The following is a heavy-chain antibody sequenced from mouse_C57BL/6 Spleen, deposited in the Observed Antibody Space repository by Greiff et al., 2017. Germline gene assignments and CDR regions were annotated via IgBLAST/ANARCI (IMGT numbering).Heavy chain of an antibody. CDR1: GYTFTDYY. D-gene: IGHD2-4*01. V-gene: IGHV1-75*01. Sequence: VKLVESGPELVKPGASVKISCKASGYTFTDYYINWVKQRPGQGLEWIGWIFPGSGSTYYNEKFKGKATLTVDKSSSTAYMLLSSLTSEDSAVYFCGLLYDYAWFAYWGQGTLVTVSA. CDR3: GLLYDYAWFAY. J-gene: IGHJ3*01. CDR2: IFPGSGST.